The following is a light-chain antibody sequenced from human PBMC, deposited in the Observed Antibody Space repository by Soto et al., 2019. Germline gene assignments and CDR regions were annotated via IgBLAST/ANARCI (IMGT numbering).Light chain of an antibody. CDR1: KSNIGSTT. Sequence: QSVLTQPPSASGTPGQRVTISCSGRKSNIGSTTVNWYQHLPGTAPKVLIYSNDQRPSGVPDRFSGSKSATSASLAISGLQPEDEADYYCAAWDDSLNGWVFGGGTQLTVL. V-gene: IGLV1-44*01. J-gene: IGLJ3*02. CDR2: SND. CDR3: AAWDDSLNGWV.